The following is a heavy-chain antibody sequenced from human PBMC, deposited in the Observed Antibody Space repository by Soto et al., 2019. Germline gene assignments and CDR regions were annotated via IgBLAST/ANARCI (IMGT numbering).Heavy chain of an antibody. D-gene: IGHD1-26*01. CDR2: IFLGYSVS. J-gene: IGHJ4*02. CDR3: ARREMSTPYFEY. Sequence: GESLKISCKGSGYSFTNYWIGWVRQMPGKGLEWMGIIFLGYSVSRYRPSFQGHVTISAYKSFTPAYLEWSSLKASDTAIYYCARREMSTPYFEYWGQGTLVTVSS. CDR1: GYSFTNYW. V-gene: IGHV5-51*01.